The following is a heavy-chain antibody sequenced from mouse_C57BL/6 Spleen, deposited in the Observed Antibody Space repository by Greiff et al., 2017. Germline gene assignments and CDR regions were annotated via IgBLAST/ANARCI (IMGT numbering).Heavy chain of an antibody. J-gene: IGHJ4*01. V-gene: IGHV1-64*01. Sequence: QVQLQQPGAELVKPGASVKLSCKASGYTFTSYWMHWVKQRPGQGLEWIGMIHPNSGSTNYNEKFKSKATLTVDKSSSTAYMQLSSLTSEDSAVYYCARRGWAYGSSYGGYYAMDYWGQGTSVTVSA. CDR3: ARRGWAYGSSYGGYYAMDY. CDR1: GYTFTSYW. D-gene: IGHD1-1*01. CDR2: IHPNSGST.